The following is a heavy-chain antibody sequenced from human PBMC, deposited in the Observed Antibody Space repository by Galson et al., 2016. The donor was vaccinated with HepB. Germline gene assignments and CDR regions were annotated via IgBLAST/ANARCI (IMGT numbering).Heavy chain of an antibody. V-gene: IGHV3-64D*09. CDR2: ISSNGGST. CDR3: VSCIVATIFDY. D-gene: IGHD5-12*01. J-gene: IGHJ4*02. CDR1: GFNFNNYG. Sequence: SLRLSCAASGFNFNNYGMNWVRQAPGKGLEYVSAISSNGGSTYYADSVKGRFTISRDNSKNTLYLQMSSLRAEDTAVYYCVSCIVATIFDYWGQGTLVTVSS.